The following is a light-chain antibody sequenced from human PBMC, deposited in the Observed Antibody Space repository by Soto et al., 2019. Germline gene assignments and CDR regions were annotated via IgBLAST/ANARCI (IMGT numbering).Light chain of an antibody. Sequence: EIVFTQSPGTRSLSPGERVTLSCRASQSVSSNYLAWYQQKPGQAPRLLIYGASSRATGIPDRFSGSGSGTDFILTISRLEPEDFAVYYCQQYGRSPWTFGQGTKVDIK. CDR2: GAS. V-gene: IGKV3-20*01. J-gene: IGKJ1*01. CDR3: QQYGRSPWT. CDR1: QSVSSNY.